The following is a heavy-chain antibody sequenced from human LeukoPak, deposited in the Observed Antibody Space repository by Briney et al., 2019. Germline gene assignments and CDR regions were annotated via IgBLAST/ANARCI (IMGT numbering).Heavy chain of an antibody. CDR3: ARDYYSTDYYYMDV. CDR2: IYYSGST. Sequence: KPSETLSLTCTVSGGSINSYYWSWIRQPPGKGLEWIGYIYYSGSTNYNPSLKSRVTISVDTSKNQFSLRLSSVTAADTAVYYCARDYYSTDYYYMDVWGKGTTVTVSS. CDR1: GGSINSYY. D-gene: IGHD2/OR15-2a*01. J-gene: IGHJ6*03. V-gene: IGHV4-59*01.